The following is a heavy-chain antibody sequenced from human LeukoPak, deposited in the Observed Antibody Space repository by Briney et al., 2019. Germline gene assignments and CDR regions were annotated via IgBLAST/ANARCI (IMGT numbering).Heavy chain of an antibody. CDR2: IKQDGSEK. CDR1: GFTFSSYW. Sequence: PGGSLRLSCAASGFTFSSYWMSWVRQAPGKGLEWVANIKQDGSEKYYVDSVKGRFTISRDNAKNSLYLQMNSLRAEDTAVYYCARVVAEFLSSSWPIDYWGQGTLVTVSS. CDR3: ARVVAEFLSSSWPIDY. J-gene: IGHJ4*02. V-gene: IGHV3-7*01. D-gene: IGHD6-13*01.